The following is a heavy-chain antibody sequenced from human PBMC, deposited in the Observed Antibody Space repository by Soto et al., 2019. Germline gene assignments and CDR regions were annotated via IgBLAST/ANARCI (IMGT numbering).Heavy chain of an antibody. D-gene: IGHD3-3*01. J-gene: IGHJ4*02. CDR1: GGSFSGYC. V-gene: IGHV4-34*01. CDR3: ARGRKYYDFWSGYSHPRYYFNY. CDR2: ISHSGRT. Sequence: PSETLSLTCAVYGGSFSGYCWSWIRQPPGKGLEWIGEISHSGRTNYNPSLKSRVTISVDTSKSQFSLKLSSVTAADTAVYYCARGRKYYDFWSGYSHPRYYFNYWGQGTLVTVSS.